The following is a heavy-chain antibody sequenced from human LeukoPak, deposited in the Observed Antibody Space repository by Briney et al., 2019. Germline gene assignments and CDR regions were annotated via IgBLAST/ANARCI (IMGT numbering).Heavy chain of an antibody. Sequence: GGSLRLSCAASGFTFSSYSMNWVRQAPGKGLEWVSSISSSSSYIYYADSVKGRFTISRDNAKNSLYLQMNSLRAEGTAVYYCAGDDISQWLPDYWGQGTLVTVSS. CDR1: GFTFSSYS. D-gene: IGHD6-19*01. CDR3: AGDDISQWLPDY. J-gene: IGHJ4*02. V-gene: IGHV3-21*01. CDR2: ISSSSSYI.